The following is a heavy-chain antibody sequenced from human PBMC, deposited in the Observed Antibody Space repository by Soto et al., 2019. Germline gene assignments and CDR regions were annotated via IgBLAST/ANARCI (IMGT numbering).Heavy chain of an antibody. CDR3: ATGGAARPYYYYYYMDV. Sequence: GASVKVSCKVSGYTITELSMHWVRQAPGKGLEWMGGFDPEDGETIYAQKFQGRVTMTEDTSTDTAYMELSSLRSEDTAVYYCATGGAARPYYYYYYMDVWGKGTTVTVSS. J-gene: IGHJ6*03. D-gene: IGHD6-6*01. CDR2: FDPEDGET. V-gene: IGHV1-24*01. CDR1: GYTITELS.